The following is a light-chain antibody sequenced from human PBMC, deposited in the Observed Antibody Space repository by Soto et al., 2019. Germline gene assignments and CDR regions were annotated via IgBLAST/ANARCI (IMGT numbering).Light chain of an antibody. J-gene: IGKJ1*01. CDR1: DNIVHW. CDR3: QHYNSFSRT. Sequence: DIQMTQSPSTPSASVGDRVAITCRASDNIVHWVAWYQQKPGKAPKLLIYKAANLADEVPSRFAGSGSGTDFNLTINRLQPDDFETYHCQHYNSFSRTFGQGTKV. CDR2: KAA. V-gene: IGKV1-5*03.